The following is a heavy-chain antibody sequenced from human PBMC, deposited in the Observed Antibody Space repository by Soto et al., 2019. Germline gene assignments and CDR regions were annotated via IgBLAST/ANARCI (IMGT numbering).Heavy chain of an antibody. J-gene: IGHJ6*03. V-gene: IGHV1-18*01. CDR3: AIDRGVAPPVAGNTHYYYYMDV. CDR1: GYSFTNYG. D-gene: IGHD6-19*01. CDR2: ISAYNGDT. Sequence: ASVKVSCKASGYSFTNYGITWVRQAPGQGFEWMGWISAYNGDTNYAQKLQGRVTMTTDASTSTAYLELRSLRSDDTAVYYCAIDRGVAPPVAGNTHYYYYMDVWGKGTTVTVSS.